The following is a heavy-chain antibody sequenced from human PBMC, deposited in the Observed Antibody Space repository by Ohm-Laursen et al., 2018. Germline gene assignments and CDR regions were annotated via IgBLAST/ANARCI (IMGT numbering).Heavy chain of an antibody. Sequence: SLRLSCSAPGFTFDDYAMHWVRQAPGKGLEWVSGISWNSGSIGYADSVKGRFTISRDNAKNTLYLQMNSLRAEDTAVYYCARSEGYGDYRFDYWGQGTLVTVSS. V-gene: IGHV3-9*01. CDR1: GFTFDDYA. CDR3: ARSEGYGDYRFDY. D-gene: IGHD4-17*01. CDR2: ISWNSGSI. J-gene: IGHJ4*02.